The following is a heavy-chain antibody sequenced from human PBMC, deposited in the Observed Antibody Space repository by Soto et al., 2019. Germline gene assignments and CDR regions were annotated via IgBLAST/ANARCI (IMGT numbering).Heavy chain of an antibody. V-gene: IGHV3-15*07. D-gene: IGHD3-22*01. J-gene: IGHJ4*03. CDR1: GFTFSNAW. CDR2: IKSKTDGGTT. Sequence: PGGSLRLSCAASGFTFSNAWINWVRQAPGKGLERIGRIKSKTDGGTTDYSEPVKGRFAISRDDSNNIVYLQMNSLKIEDTAVYYCTTDSYSTIIIVRFDYWGHGT. CDR3: TTDSYSTIIIVRFDY.